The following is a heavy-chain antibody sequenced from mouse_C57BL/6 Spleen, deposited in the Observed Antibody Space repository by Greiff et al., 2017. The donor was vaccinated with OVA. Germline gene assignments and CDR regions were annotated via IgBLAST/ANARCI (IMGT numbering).Heavy chain of an antibody. CDR2: INPNNGGS. D-gene: IGHD1-1*01. CDR1: GYTFTDYY. Sequence: VQLQQSGPELVKPGASVKISCKASGYTFTDYYMNWVKQSHGQSLEWIGDINPNNGGSSYNQKFKGKATLTVDKSSSTAYMELRSLTSDDSAVYYCGYYGFDYWGQGTTLTVSS. CDR3: GYYGFDY. V-gene: IGHV1-26*01. J-gene: IGHJ2*01.